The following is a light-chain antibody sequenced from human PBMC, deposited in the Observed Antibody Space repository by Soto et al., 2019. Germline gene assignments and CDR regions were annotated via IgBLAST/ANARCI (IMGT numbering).Light chain of an antibody. Sequence: DSQMTQYPSTLSASIGDRVTITCRAGQSISSWLAWYQQKPGKAPKLLISKASTLQSGVPPRFSGSGSGTEFALTISSLQPDDFATYYCQLYESYPMTFGGGTKVEIK. CDR3: QLYESYPMT. CDR2: KAS. CDR1: QSISSW. J-gene: IGKJ4*01. V-gene: IGKV1-5*03.